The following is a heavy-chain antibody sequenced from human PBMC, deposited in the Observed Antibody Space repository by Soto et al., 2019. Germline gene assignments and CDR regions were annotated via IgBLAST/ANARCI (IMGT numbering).Heavy chain of an antibody. Sequence: QVQLVQSGAEVKKPGSSVKVSCKASGGTFSSNPISWVRQAPGQGLEWMGGTSPTFGSGNSAQRFHGRLTITADKSTNTAYMGLSSLRPEDTAVYYGAGRQRGDFHRYFASGGKGPRVTVSS. D-gene: IGHD3-16*01. CDR2: TSPTFGSG. J-gene: IGHJ4*02. CDR1: GGTFSSNP. V-gene: IGHV1-69*06. CDR3: AGRQRGDFHRYFAS.